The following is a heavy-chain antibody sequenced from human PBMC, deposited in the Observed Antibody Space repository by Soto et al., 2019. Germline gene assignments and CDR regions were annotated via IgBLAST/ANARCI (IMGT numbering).Heavy chain of an antibody. J-gene: IGHJ4*02. CDR3: TRKGPHIDY. V-gene: IGHV3-49*04. Sequence: LRLSCTASGFTFGDYAMSWVRQAPGKGLEWVGFIRSKAYGGTTEYAASVKGRLTISRDDSKSIAYLQMNSLKTEDTAVYYCTRKGPHIDYWGQGTLVTVSS. CDR2: IRSKAYGGTT. CDR1: GFTFGDYA.